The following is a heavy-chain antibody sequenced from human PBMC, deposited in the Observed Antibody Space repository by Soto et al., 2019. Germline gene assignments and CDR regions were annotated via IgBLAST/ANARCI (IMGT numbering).Heavy chain of an antibody. V-gene: IGHV4-38-2*02. D-gene: IGHD2-2*01. CDR2: MHHSVRT. J-gene: IGHJ5*02. Sequence: SETLSLTCAVSGYSISRGYYWGWIRQPPGKGLEWIGSMHHSVRTYYNPSLKSRVTISIDTSKNQFSLKLSSVTAADTAVYYCARDSVNIVVVPAANNMFDPWGPGTLVTVCS. CDR3: ARDSVNIVVVPAANNMFDP. CDR1: GYSISRGYY.